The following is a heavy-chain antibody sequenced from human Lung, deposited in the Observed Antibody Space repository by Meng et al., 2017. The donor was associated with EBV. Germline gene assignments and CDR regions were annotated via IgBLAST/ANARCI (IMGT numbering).Heavy chain of an antibody. D-gene: IGHD6-13*01. J-gene: IGHJ4*02. V-gene: IGHV4-4*02. CDR3: ARARSIAAAVIDY. CDR1: GGSISSSNW. Sequence: QLPEADPVLVRPSGTLSLTCAVSGGSISSSNWWSWVRQPPGKGLEWIGEIYHSGSTNYNPSLKSRVTISVDKSKNQFSLKLSSVTAADTAVYYCARARSIAAAVIDYWGQGTLVTVSS. CDR2: IYHSGST.